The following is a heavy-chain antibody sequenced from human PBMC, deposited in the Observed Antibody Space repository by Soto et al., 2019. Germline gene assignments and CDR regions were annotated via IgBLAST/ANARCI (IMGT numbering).Heavy chain of an antibody. CDR2: ISAYNGNT. J-gene: IGHJ5*02. V-gene: IGHV1-18*01. D-gene: IGHD5-18*01. Sequence: GASVKVSCKASGYTFTSYGISWVRQAPGQGLEWMGWISAYNGNTNYAQKLQGRVTMTTDTSTSTAYMELRSLRSDDTAVYYCARVPSSRYSYGVQPNMFDPWGQGTLVTVSS. CDR1: GYTFTSYG. CDR3: ARVPSSRYSYGVQPNMFDP.